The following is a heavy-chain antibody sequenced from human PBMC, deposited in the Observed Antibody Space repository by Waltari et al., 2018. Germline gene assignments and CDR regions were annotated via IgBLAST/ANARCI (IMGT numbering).Heavy chain of an antibody. CDR3: ARFGGYFEDNSAHFDS. J-gene: IGHJ4*02. CDR2: IRHDGSSK. Sequence: EVQLVASGGGLVQPGGSLRPSRSPPRLALSGYSINWGRQTPGKGLEWVAAIRHDGSSKYYVDSVKGRFTISRDNANNLLFLQMNSLRVEDTAMFYCARFGGYFEDNSAHFDSWGQGTLVTVSS. D-gene: IGHD3-16*01. V-gene: IGHV3-7*01. CDR1: RLALSGYS.